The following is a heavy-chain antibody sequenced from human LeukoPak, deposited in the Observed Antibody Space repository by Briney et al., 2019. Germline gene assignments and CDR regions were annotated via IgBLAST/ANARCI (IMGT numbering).Heavy chain of an antibody. V-gene: IGHV3-20*04. CDR2: INWNGGSR. Sequence: GGSLSLSCAASGFKFDDYGMSWVRQVPGKGLEWVSGINWNGGSRGYADSVKGRFTISRDNAKNSLDLQMESLRAEDTAVYYCAKDTGSPADAITMEDNAFDIWGQGIMVTVSS. J-gene: IGHJ3*02. CDR3: AKDTGSPADAITMEDNAFDI. CDR1: GFKFDDYG. D-gene: IGHD3-3*01.